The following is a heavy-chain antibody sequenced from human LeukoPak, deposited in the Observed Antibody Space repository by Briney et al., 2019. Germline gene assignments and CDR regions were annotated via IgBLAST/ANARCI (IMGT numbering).Heavy chain of an antibody. J-gene: IGHJ3*02. D-gene: IGHD2-2*02. Sequence: PSETLSLTCAVSGYSISSGYYWGWIRQPPEKGLEWIGSIYHSGSTYYNPSLKSRVTISVDTSKNQFSLKLSSVTAADTAVYYCARHGSPRIVVVPAAIVDAFDIWGQGTMVTVSS. CDR3: ARHGSPRIVVVPAAIVDAFDI. CDR1: GYSISSGYY. V-gene: IGHV4-38-2*01. CDR2: IYHSGST.